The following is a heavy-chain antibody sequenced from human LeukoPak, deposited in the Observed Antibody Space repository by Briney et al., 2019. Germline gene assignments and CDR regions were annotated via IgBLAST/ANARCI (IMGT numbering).Heavy chain of an antibody. CDR3: ATGLGETGHYAFYYGMDV. CDR1: GLSVTNYY. V-gene: IGHV3-53*01. CDR2: VYSGGTT. J-gene: IGHJ6*02. D-gene: IGHD3-10*01. Sequence: GGSLRPSCAASGLSVTNYYMNWVRQAPGKGLEWVSVVYSGGTTDFADSVKGRFLISRDNSKNKVYLQMNRLSAEDTAVYYCATGLGETGHYAFYYGMDVWGQGTTVIVSS.